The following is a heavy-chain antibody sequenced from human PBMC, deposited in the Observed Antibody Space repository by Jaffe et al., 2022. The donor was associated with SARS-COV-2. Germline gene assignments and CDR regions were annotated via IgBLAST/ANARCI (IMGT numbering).Heavy chain of an antibody. CDR3: ARETPALSSGYGSPSGMDV. CDR1: GGSISSGDYY. J-gene: IGHJ6*02. CDR2: IYYSGST. V-gene: IGHV4-30-4*01. D-gene: IGHD5-12*01. Sequence: QVQLQESGPGLVKPSQTLSLTCTVSGGSISSGDYYWSWIRQPPGKGLEWIGYIYYSGSTYYNPSLKSRVTISVDTSKNQFSLKLSSVTAADTAVYYCARETPALSSGYGSPSGMDVWGQGTTVTVSS.